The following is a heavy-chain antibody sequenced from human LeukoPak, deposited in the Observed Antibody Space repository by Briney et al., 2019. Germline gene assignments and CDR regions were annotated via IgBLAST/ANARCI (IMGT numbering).Heavy chain of an antibody. CDR1: GFSFSSHW. V-gene: IGHV3-7*01. CDR3: ARGVGWGWFDI. J-gene: IGHJ5*02. D-gene: IGHD3-16*01. Sequence: PGGSLRLSCAASGFSFSSHWMNWIRQAPGKGLECVASIKEDGSEKYYVDSVKDRFTISRDNARNPVDLQMIRLRAEDTAVYYCARGVGWGWFDIWGQGTLVSVSS. CDR2: IKEDGSEK.